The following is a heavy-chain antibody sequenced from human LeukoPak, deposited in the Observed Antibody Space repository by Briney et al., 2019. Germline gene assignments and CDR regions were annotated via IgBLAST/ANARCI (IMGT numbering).Heavy chain of an antibody. Sequence: PGGSLRLSCAASGCTFSSYSMNWIRQAPETGLDLDSSINSSSSYIYYSDSEKGRFTISRDNAKNSLYLQMNSPRAEDTAVYYCPRSGRYFALGVWGKGTTVTVSS. CDR1: GCTFSSYS. J-gene: IGHJ6*04. D-gene: IGHD3-9*01. CDR3: PRSGRYFALGV. V-gene: IGHV3-21*01. CDR2: INSSSSYI.